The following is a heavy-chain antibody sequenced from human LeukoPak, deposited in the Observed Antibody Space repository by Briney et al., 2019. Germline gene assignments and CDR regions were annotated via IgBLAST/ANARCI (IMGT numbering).Heavy chain of an antibody. CDR2: ISYDGSNK. CDR1: GFTFSSYG. V-gene: IGHV3-30*18. CDR3: AKDSLTTYSSSLILYYFDY. J-gene: IGHJ4*02. Sequence: GRSLRLSCAASGFTFSSYGMHWVRQAPGKGLEWVAVISYDGSNKYYADSVKGRFTISRGNSKNTLYLQMNSLRAEDAAVYYCAKDSLTTYSSSLILYYFDYWGQGTLVTVSS. D-gene: IGHD6-13*01.